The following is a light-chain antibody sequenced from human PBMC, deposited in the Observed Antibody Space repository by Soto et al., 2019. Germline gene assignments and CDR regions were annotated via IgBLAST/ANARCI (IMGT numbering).Light chain of an antibody. CDR2: TTN. Sequence: QSVLTQPPSASGTPGQRVTISCSGSSSNIGSNAVNWYLQLPGTAPKLLIYTTNQRPSGVPDRFSGSKSGTSASLAISGLQSEDEADYYCAAWDDSLNGWVFGGGTKVTVL. V-gene: IGLV1-44*01. CDR1: SSNIGSNA. CDR3: AAWDDSLNGWV. J-gene: IGLJ3*02.